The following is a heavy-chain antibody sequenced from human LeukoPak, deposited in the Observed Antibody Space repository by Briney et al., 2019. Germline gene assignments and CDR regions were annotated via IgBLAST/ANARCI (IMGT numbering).Heavy chain of an antibody. V-gene: IGHV4-61*02. J-gene: IGHJ4*02. CDR1: GGSISSGTYY. CDR2: IYTSGST. CDR3: ANFNYFDTSFEY. D-gene: IGHD3-22*01. Sequence: PSETLSLTCTVSGGSISSGTYYWSWIRQPAGKGLEWIGRIYTSGSTNYNSSLKSRVTISVDTSKNQFSLKLSSVTAADTAVYYCANFNYFDTSFEYWSQGTLVTVSS.